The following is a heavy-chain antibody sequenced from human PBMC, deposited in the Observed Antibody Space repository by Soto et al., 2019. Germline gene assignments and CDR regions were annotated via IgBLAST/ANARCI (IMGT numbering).Heavy chain of an antibody. CDR1: GGSLSSYY. Sequence: QVQLQESGPRLVKPSETLSLTCTVSGGSLSSYYWMWIRQLPGKGLEWMGYIYYSGGTNYNPSLQSRVTMSVDTPKNEFSVKLTSVAAADTAVYYCARDSRGAGHFDYWGQGTLVTVSS. J-gene: IGHJ4*02. CDR3: ARDSRGAGHFDY. CDR2: IYYSGGT. D-gene: IGHD1-26*01. V-gene: IGHV4-59*01.